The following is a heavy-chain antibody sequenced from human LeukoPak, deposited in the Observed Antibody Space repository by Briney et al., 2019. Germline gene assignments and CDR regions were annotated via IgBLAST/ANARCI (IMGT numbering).Heavy chain of an antibody. CDR1: GLTFSSYA. J-gene: IGHJ4*02. Sequence: GGSLGLSCAASGLTFSSYAMSWVRLAPGKGLEWVSAISGSGGTTYNADSVKDRFTISRDNSENTLYLQMSSLRVEDTAIYYCAKSRCSTSSCPFDNWGQGTLVAVSS. D-gene: IGHD2-2*01. V-gene: IGHV3-23*01. CDR3: AKSRCSTSSCPFDN. CDR2: ISGSGGTT.